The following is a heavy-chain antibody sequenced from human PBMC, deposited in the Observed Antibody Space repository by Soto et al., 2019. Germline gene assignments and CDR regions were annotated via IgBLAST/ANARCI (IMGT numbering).Heavy chain of an antibody. Sequence: QVQLQESGPGLVKPSQTLSLTCTVSGDSISSDGYYWSWIRQHPGKGLEWIGYIYHSGNNYYNPSLKSRVTISADTSKNQVSLKVSSVTAADTAVYYCAREAAVEGMDVWGQGTTVTVS. CDR3: AREAAVEGMDV. CDR1: GDSISSDGYY. V-gene: IGHV4-31*03. CDR2: IYHSGNN. D-gene: IGHD2-15*01. J-gene: IGHJ6*02.